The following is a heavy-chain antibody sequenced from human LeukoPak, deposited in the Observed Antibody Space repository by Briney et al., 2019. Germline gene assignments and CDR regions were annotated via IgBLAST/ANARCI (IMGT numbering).Heavy chain of an antibody. CDR1: GFNFIDYY. D-gene: IGHD6-13*01. V-gene: IGHV3-23*01. J-gene: IGHJ4*02. Sequence: GGSLRLSCGASGFNFIDYYMSWIRQAPGKGLEWVSAISGSGGSTYYADSVKGRFTISRDNSKNTLYLQMNSLRAEDTAVYYCAKDRRYSSSWTGFDYWGQGTLVTVSS. CDR3: AKDRRYSSSWTGFDY. CDR2: ISGSGGST.